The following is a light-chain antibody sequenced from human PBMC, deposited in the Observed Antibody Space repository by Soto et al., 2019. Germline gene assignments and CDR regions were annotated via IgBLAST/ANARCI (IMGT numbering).Light chain of an antibody. CDR2: AAS. J-gene: IGKJ4*01. CDR1: QGITSW. V-gene: IGKV1-12*01. Sequence: DIQMTQSPSSVSAFVGDSVTITCRASQGITSWLAWYQRKPGKAPELLIYAASSLQSGVPSRFSGSGSGTDFTLTISSLQPEDSATYYCQQAATFPLIFGGGTKVEIK. CDR3: QQAATFPLI.